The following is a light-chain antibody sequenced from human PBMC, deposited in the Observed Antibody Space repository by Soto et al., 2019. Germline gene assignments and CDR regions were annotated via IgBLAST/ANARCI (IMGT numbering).Light chain of an antibody. V-gene: IGLV2-14*01. J-gene: IGLJ1*01. Sequence: QSALTQPASVSGSPGQSITISCTGTSSDVGYYNYISWYQQHPGKAPKLIIYEVTNRPSGVSDRFSGSKYGNTASLTISGLQAEDEADYYCSSFTSTNTLDVFGTGTKLTVL. CDR1: SSDVGYYNY. CDR3: SSFTSTNTLDV. CDR2: EVT.